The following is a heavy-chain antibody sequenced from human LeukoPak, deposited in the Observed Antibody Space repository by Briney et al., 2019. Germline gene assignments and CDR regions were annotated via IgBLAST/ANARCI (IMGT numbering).Heavy chain of an antibody. CDR3: ARESRRGVGGMDV. CDR2: INPSGGST. V-gene: IGHV1-46*01. J-gene: IGHJ6*02. Sequence: ATVKVSCKASGYTFTSYYMHWVRQAPGQGLEWMGIINPSGGSTSYAQKFQGRVTMTRDTSTSTVYMELSSLRSEDTAVYYCARESRRGVGGMDVWGQGTTVTVSS. CDR1: GYTFTSYY. D-gene: IGHD1-26*01.